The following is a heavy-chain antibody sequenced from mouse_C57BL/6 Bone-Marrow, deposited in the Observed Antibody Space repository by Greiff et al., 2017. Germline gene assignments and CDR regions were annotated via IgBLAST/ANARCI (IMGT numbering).Heavy chain of an antibody. CDR1: GFNIKDDY. CDR2: IDPENGDT. D-gene: IGHD1-1*01. V-gene: IGHV14-4*01. J-gene: IGHJ1*03. Sequence: VQLKESGAELVRPGASVKLSCTASGFNIKDDYMHWVKQRPEQGLEWIGWIDPENGDTEYASKFQGKATITADTSSNTAYLQLSSLTSEDTAVYYCSFYYYGTPLNWRYFDVWGTGTTVTVSS. CDR3: SFYYYGTPLNWRYFDV.